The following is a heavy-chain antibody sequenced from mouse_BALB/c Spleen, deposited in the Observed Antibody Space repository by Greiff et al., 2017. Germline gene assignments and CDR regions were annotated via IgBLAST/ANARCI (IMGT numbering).Heavy chain of an antibody. V-gene: IGHV1-69*02. CDR1: ASTSPTYG. Sequence: QVQLQQPGAELVRPGASVSLSCKAFASTSPTYGINWVKQRPGQGLEWIGNIYPSDSYTNYNQKFKDKATLTVDKSSSTAYMQLSSPTSEDSAVYYCTRIPSRYRYDDYWGQGTTLTVSS. CDR2: IYPSDSYT. D-gene: IGHD2-14*01. CDR3: TRIPSRYRYDDY. J-gene: IGHJ2*01.